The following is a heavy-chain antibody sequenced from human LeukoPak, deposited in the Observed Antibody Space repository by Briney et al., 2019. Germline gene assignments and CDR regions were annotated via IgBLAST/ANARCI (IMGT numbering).Heavy chain of an antibody. CDR1: GGSISSYY. V-gene: IGHV4-4*07. Sequence: KSSETLSLTCTASGGSISSYYWSWIRQPAGKGLEWIGRIYTSGRTYYNPSLKSRVSMSVDTSKNQFSLKLSSVTAADTAVYYCARLSTVTTSFDYWGQGTLVTVSS. CDR2: IYTSGRT. CDR3: ARLSTVTTSFDY. J-gene: IGHJ4*02. D-gene: IGHD4-11*01.